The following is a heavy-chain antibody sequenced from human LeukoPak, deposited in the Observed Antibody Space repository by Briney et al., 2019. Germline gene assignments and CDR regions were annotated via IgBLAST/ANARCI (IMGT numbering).Heavy chain of an antibody. Sequence: TGGSLRLSCAATGFSVSSNYMSWGRQAPGKGLEWVSVIYSGGSTYYADSVKGRFTISRDNSKNTLYLQMNSLRAEDTAVYYCARESTSDWDYVGHWGQGTLVTVTA. CDR1: GFSVSSNY. CDR2: IYSGGST. CDR3: ARESTSDWDYVGH. V-gene: IGHV3-53*01. D-gene: IGHD1-7*01. J-gene: IGHJ1*01.